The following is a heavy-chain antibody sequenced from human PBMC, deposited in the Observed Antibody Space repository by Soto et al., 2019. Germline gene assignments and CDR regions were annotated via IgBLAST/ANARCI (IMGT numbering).Heavy chain of an antibody. V-gene: IGHV3-48*02. Sequence: EVQLVESGGGLVQPGGSLRLSCAASGFTFSGYNMNWARQAPGKGLEWVSYIGSSSSTIYYADSVKGRFTISRDNAKNSLYLQMNSLRDEDTAVYYCARDGVAEIDYWGQGTLVTVSS. CDR1: GFTFSGYN. CDR2: IGSSSSTI. J-gene: IGHJ4*02. D-gene: IGHD2-15*01. CDR3: ARDGVAEIDY.